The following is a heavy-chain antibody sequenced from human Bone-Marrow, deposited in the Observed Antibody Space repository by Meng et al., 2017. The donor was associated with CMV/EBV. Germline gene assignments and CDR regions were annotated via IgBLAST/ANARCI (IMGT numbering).Heavy chain of an antibody. CDR2: ISTYNGNT. CDR3: ARVLVGYYYGMDV. CDR1: GYTFTNYG. Sequence: ASVKVSCKASGYTFTNYGISWVRQAPGQGLEWMGWISTYNGNTTYAQRLQDRVTMTTDTSTSTAYMELSSLRSEDTAVYYCARVLVGYYYGMDVWGQGTTVTVSS. V-gene: IGHV1-18*01. J-gene: IGHJ6*02.